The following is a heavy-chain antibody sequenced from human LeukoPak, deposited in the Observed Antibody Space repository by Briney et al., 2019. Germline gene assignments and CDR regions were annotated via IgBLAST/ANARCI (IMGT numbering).Heavy chain of an antibody. CDR3: VRRPTGYFTRTYFLK. J-gene: IGHJ1*01. CDR2: INWNGGRT. Sequence: GGCLRLSCAACGLPFGDYGMSWLRHARGKGLEWVSAINWNGGRTGYGDSVNGRFTITRDNARNSLYSEMNSVRARDTSLYDCVRRPTGYFTRTYFLKWPEGRLVTVSS. V-gene: IGHV3-20*01. D-gene: IGHD2-15*01. CDR1: GLPFGDYG.